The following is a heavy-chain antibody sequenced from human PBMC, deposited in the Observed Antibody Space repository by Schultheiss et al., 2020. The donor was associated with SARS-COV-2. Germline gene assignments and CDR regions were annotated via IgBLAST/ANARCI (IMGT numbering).Heavy chain of an antibody. D-gene: IGHD5-24*01. CDR1: GGSISSYY. CDR2: IYYSGST. CDR3: ARDRRDGYKSADY. V-gene: IGHV4-59*01. J-gene: IGHJ4*02. Sequence: SETLSLTCTVSGGSISSYYWSWIRQPPGKGLEWIGYIYYSGSTNYNPSLKSRVTISVDTSKNQFSLKLSSVTAADTAVYYCARDRRDGYKSADYWGQGTLVTVSS.